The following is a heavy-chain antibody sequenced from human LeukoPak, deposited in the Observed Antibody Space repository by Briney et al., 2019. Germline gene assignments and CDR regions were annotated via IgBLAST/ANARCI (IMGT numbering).Heavy chain of an antibody. CDR3: AIPSSYDGSRYYHAY. CDR2: IGQDGTET. J-gene: IGHJ4*02. V-gene: IGHV3-7*01. Sequence: GGSLRLSCAASGISFASYWVTWVRQAPGKGLEWVANIGQDGTETAYGGSVKGRFTISRDNARKLLFLQMNSLRADDTAVYYCAIPSSYDGSRYYHAYWGQGTLVSVSS. CDR1: GISFASYW. D-gene: IGHD3-22*01.